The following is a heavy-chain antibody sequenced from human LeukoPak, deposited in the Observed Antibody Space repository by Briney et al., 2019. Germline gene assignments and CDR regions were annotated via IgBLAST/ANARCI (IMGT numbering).Heavy chain of an antibody. CDR3: ARHVSVAVTNFFDY. D-gene: IGHD6-19*01. CDR2: VYYTGTT. Sequence: PSGTLSLTCTVSGGSISSRNYYWGWIRQPPGRGLEWIGGVYYTGTTYSNPSLKSRVTISVDTSKNQFSLRLSSVTAAVTAVYYCARHVSVAVTNFFDYWGQGTLVTVSS. CDR1: GGSISSRNYY. J-gene: IGHJ4*02. V-gene: IGHV4-39*01.